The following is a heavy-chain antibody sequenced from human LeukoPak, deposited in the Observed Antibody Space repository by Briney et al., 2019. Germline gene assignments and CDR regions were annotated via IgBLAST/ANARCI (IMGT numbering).Heavy chain of an antibody. CDR3: ARVFGIKGYFDY. D-gene: IGHD1-14*01. CDR2: ISSSGSTI. V-gene: IGHV3-48*03. CDR1: GFTFSSYE. Sequence: GGSLRLSCAASGFTFSSYEMNWVRQAPGKGLEWVPYISSSGSTIYYADSVKGRFTISRDNAKNSLYLQMNSLRAEDTAVYYCARVFGIKGYFDYWGQGTLVTVSS. J-gene: IGHJ4*02.